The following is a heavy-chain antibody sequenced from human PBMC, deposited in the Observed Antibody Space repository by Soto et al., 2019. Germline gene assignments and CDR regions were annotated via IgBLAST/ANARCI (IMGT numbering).Heavy chain of an antibody. J-gene: IGHJ4*02. CDR1: GASMNDYY. Sequence: KTSETLSLTCTVSGASMNDYYGSWIRQSPGKGLEHIGYLHYNGFAEYSPSLRSRVSISMDTSKNQFSLKLSSVTAADTAIYYCARSGHIFAGVFWGQGILVTVSS. CDR3: ARSGHIFAGVF. D-gene: IGHD3-16*01. CDR2: LHYNGFA. V-gene: IGHV4-59*01.